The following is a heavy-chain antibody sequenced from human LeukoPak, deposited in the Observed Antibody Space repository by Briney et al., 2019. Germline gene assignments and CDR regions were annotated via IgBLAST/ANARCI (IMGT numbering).Heavy chain of an antibody. CDR3: ARSHSSGRPDY. D-gene: IGHD6-19*01. CDR1: GYTFTSYA. Sequence: ASVKVSCKASGYTFTSYAITWVRQAPGQGLEWMGWITGYNTNTNYAQKLQGRVTMTTDTSTSTAYMELRSLRSDDTAVYYCARSHSSGRPDYWGQGTLVTVSS. J-gene: IGHJ4*02. V-gene: IGHV1-18*01. CDR2: ITGYNTNT.